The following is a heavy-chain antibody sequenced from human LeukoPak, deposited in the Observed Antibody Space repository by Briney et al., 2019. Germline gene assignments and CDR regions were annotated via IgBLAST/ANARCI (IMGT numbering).Heavy chain of an antibody. Sequence: ASVMVSCKASGYTFTSYGISWVRQAPGQGLEWMGWISAYNGNTNYAQKLQGRVTMTTDTSTSTAYMELRSLRSDDTAVYYCARGSITMVRGVIYDNWFDPWGQGTLVTVSS. CDR1: GYTFTSYG. CDR2: ISAYNGNT. V-gene: IGHV1-18*01. CDR3: ARGSITMVRGVIYDNWFDP. J-gene: IGHJ5*02. D-gene: IGHD3-10*01.